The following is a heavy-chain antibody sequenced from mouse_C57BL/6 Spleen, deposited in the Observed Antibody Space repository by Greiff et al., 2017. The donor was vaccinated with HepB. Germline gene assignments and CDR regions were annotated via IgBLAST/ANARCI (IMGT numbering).Heavy chain of an antibody. CDR1: GYTFTSYT. CDR2: INPSSGYT. CDR3: ARGGNSFAY. J-gene: IGHJ3*01. V-gene: IGHV1-4*01. Sequence: QVQLKESGAELARPGASVKMSCKASGYTFTSYTMHWVKQRPGQGLEWIGYINPSSGYTKYNQKFKDKATLTADKSSSTAYMQLSSLTSEDSAVYYCARGGNSFAYWGQGTLVTVSA. D-gene: IGHD2-1*01.